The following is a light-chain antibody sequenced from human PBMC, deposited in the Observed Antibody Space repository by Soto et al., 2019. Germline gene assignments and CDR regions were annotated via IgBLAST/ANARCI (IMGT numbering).Light chain of an antibody. J-gene: IGLJ2*01. CDR1: SSNIGSNT. Sequence: QSVLTQPPSASGTPGQRVTLSCSGSSSNIGSNTVNWYQQFPGTAPKLLTYNNNQRPSGVPDRFSGSKSGTSASLAISGLQSEDEADYYCAAWDGSLKGVVFGGGTKVTVL. V-gene: IGLV1-44*01. CDR3: AAWDGSLKGVV. CDR2: NNN.